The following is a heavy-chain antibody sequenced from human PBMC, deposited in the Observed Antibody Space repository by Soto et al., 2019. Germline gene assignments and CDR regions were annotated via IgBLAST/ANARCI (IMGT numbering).Heavy chain of an antibody. CDR3: AKEDTMIVVSSGPTDY. Sequence: LRLSCAASGFTFISYAISWVRQAPGKGLEWVSAISGSGGSTYYADSAKGRFTISRDNSKNTLYLQMNSLRAEDTAVYYCAKEDTMIVVSSGPTDYWGQGTLVTV. J-gene: IGHJ4*02. CDR1: GFTFISYA. D-gene: IGHD3-22*01. V-gene: IGHV3-23*01. CDR2: ISGSGGST.